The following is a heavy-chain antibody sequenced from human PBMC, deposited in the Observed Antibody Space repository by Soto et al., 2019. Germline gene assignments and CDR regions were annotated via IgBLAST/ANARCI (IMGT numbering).Heavy chain of an antibody. CDR1: RFTLSGYA. CDR3: AKEQSQQLAPTWFDP. V-gene: IGHV3-23*01. Sequence: GGSLRLSCAASRFTLSGYAMTWVRQAPGKGLEWVSSISGSGGTTYYADSVKGRFTISRDNSKNTVYLQMDSLRADDTAMYYCAKEQSQQLAPTWFDPWGQGALVTVSS. J-gene: IGHJ5*02. D-gene: IGHD6-13*01. CDR2: ISGSGGTT.